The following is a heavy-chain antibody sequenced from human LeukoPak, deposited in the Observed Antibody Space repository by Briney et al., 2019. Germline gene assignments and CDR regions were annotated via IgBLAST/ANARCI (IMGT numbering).Heavy chain of an antibody. CDR2: INHSGST. CDR3: ARLVVAAAGTR. J-gene: IGHJ4*02. CDR1: GFTFSDYY. V-gene: IGHV4-34*01. D-gene: IGHD6-13*01. Sequence: GSLRLSRAASGFTFSDYYMSWIRQAPGKGLEWIGEINHSGSTNYNPSLKSRVTISVDTSKNQFSLKLCSVTAADTAVYYCARLVVAAAGTRWGQGTLVTVSS.